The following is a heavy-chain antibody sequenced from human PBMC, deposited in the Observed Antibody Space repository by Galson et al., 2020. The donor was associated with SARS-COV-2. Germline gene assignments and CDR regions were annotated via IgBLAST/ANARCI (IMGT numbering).Heavy chain of an antibody. Sequence: TGGSLRLSCAASGFTFSSYAMSWVRQAPGKGLEWVSAISGSGGSTYYADSVKGRFTISRDNSKNTLYLQMNSLRAEDTAVYYCAKGERITIIVVVNLFDYWGQGTLVTVSS. CDR1: GFTFSSYA. CDR2: ISGSGGST. V-gene: IGHV3-23*01. CDR3: AKGERITIIVVVNLFDY. D-gene: IGHD3-22*01. J-gene: IGHJ4*02.